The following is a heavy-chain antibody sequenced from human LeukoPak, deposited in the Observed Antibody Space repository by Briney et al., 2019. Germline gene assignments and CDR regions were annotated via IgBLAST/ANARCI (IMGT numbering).Heavy chain of an antibody. CDR3: TISLMTTVTRGVDY. Sequence: PGGSLKLSCAASGFTFSNAWMSWVRQAPGKGLEWVGRIKSKTNGGTTDYAAPVKGRFTISRDDSKNTLYLQMNSLKTEDTAVYYCTISLMTTVTRGVDYWGQGTLVTVSS. CDR2: IKSKTNGGTT. J-gene: IGHJ4*02. CDR1: GFTFSNAW. V-gene: IGHV3-15*01. D-gene: IGHD4-17*01.